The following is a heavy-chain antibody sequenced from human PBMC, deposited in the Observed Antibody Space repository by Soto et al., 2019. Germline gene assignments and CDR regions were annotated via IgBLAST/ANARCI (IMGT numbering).Heavy chain of an antibody. CDR1: GGTFAKFI. Sequence: ASVKVSCKASGGTFAKFIMNWVRQTPGQGLEWMGGIVPMFGTPTYAEKFKGRVTISATGSTSTAYMEVSSLRSEDTALYYCARVPYSYGLLFYLDYWGQGTPVTVSS. CDR3: ARVPYSYGLLFYLDY. CDR2: IVPMFGTP. V-gene: IGHV1-69*13. J-gene: IGHJ4*02. D-gene: IGHD5-18*01.